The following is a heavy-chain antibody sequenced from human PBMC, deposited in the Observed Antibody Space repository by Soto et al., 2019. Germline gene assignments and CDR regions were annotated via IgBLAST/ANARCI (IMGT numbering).Heavy chain of an antibody. Sequence: ASVKVSCKASGGTFSSYAISWVRQAPGQGLEWMGGIIPIFGTANYAQKFQGRVTITADESTSTAYMELSSLRSEDTAVYYCARGYYVGFLGYYFDYWGQGTLVTVSS. CDR1: GGTFSSYA. V-gene: IGHV1-69*13. CDR2: IIPIFGTA. J-gene: IGHJ4*02. CDR3: ARGYYVGFLGYYFDY. D-gene: IGHD3-22*01.